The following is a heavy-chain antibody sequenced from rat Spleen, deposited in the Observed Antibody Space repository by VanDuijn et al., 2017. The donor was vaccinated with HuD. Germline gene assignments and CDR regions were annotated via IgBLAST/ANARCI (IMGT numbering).Heavy chain of an antibody. J-gene: IGHJ2*01. CDR2: ISSGGST. CDR3: TRRGPGLYTTDGGDYFDY. V-gene: IGHV2S12*01. Sequence: QVQLRESGPGLVQPSQTLSLTCTVSGFSLTNFHVHWVRQPPGKGLEWIAAISSGGSTYYNSALKSRLSISRDTSKSQVFLKMNSLQTEDTAIYFCTRRGPGLYTTDGGDYFDYWGQGVMVTVSS. CDR1: GFSLTNFH. D-gene: IGHD1-6*01.